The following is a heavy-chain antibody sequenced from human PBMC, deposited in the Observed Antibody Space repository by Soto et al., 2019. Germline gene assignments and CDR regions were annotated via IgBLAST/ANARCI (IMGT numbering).Heavy chain of an antibody. J-gene: IGHJ4*02. CDR1: GYTFTGYY. V-gene: IGHV1-2*02. CDR2: INPNSGGT. D-gene: IGHD3-22*01. CDR3: ARDGYYDSSGYEGSIADY. Sequence: GASVKVSCKASGYTFTGYYMHWVRQAPGQGLEWMGWINPNSGGTNYAQKFQGGVTMTRDTSISTAYMELSRLRSDDTAVYYCARDGYYDSSGYEGSIADYWGRGTLVTVSS.